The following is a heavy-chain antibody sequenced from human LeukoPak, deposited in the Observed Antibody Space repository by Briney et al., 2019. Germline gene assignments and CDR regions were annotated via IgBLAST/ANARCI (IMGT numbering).Heavy chain of an antibody. Sequence: PSETLSLTCTVSGGSISSGGYYWSWIRQPPGKGLEWIGYIYHSGSTYYNPSLKSRVTISVDRSKNQFSLKLSSVTAADTAVYYCARDLGAGGGTYYFDYWGQGTLVTVSS. J-gene: IGHJ4*02. CDR2: IYHSGST. CDR1: GGSISSGGYY. D-gene: IGHD3-16*01. CDR3: ARDLGAGGGTYYFDY. V-gene: IGHV4-30-2*01.